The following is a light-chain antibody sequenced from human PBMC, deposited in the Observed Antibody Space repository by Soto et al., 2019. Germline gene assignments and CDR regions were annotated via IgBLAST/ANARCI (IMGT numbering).Light chain of an antibody. Sequence: EIVLTQSPGTLSLSPGERATLSCRASQSVSSSYLAWYQQKPGQAPRLLIYGASSRATGIPDRFSGSGSGTDFTLTISRLEAVDFAVYYCQQYGSSPGTLTFGGGTKVEVK. CDR3: QQYGSSPGTLT. CDR1: QSVSSSY. J-gene: IGKJ4*01. V-gene: IGKV3-20*01. CDR2: GAS.